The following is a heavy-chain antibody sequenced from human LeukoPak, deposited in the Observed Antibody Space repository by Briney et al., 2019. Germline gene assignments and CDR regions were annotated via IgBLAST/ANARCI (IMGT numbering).Heavy chain of an antibody. CDR1: GYTFTNYA. V-gene: IGHV1-46*01. Sequence: GASVKVSCKASGYTFTNYAVNWVRQAPGQGLEWMGIINPSGGSTSYAQKFQGRVTMTRDTSTSTVYMELSSLRSEDTAVYYCASSEGILTGYYGPWGQGTLVTVSS. CDR3: ASSEGILTGYYGP. CDR2: INPSGGST. J-gene: IGHJ5*02. D-gene: IGHD3-9*01.